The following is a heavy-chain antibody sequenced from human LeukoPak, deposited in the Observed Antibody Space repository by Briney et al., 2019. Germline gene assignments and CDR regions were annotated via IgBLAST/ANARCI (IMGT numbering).Heavy chain of an antibody. Sequence: PGGSLRLSCAASGFTFDDYAMHWVRQAPGKGLEWDSGISWNSGSIGYADSVKGRFTISRDNAKNSLYLQMNSLRAEDTALYYCAKDISSSTSCYDYWGQGTLVTVSS. D-gene: IGHD2-2*01. CDR3: AKDISSSTSCYDY. V-gene: IGHV3-9*01. CDR1: GFTFDDYA. J-gene: IGHJ4*02. CDR2: ISWNSGSI.